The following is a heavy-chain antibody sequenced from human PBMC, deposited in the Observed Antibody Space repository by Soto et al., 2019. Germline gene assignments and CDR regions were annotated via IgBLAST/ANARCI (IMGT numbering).Heavy chain of an antibody. D-gene: IGHD2-15*01. CDR3: VRGGGGGLFDP. Sequence: GGFLRLSCAGSGFTFGDSYMSWIRQAPGKGLEWLSYISPGSRYPAYADSVKGRFTISRDNAKRSLYLQMMSLTAEDTAIYYCVRGGGGGLFDPWGQGTMVTVSS. CDR1: GFTFGDSY. V-gene: IGHV3-11*06. J-gene: IGHJ5*02. CDR2: ISPGSRYP.